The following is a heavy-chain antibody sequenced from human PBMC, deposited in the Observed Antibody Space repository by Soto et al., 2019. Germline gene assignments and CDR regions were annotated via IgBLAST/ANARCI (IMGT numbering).Heavy chain of an antibody. CDR2: IYYSGST. V-gene: IGHV4-59*01. CDR1: GGSISSYY. Sequence: SETLSLTCTVSGGSISSYYWSWIRQPPGKGLEWIGYIYYSGSTNYNPPLKSRVTISVDTSKNQFSLKLSSVTAADTAVYYCARVRPYDSSGYYDSTLDYWGQGTLVTVSS. J-gene: IGHJ4*02. CDR3: ARVRPYDSSGYYDSTLDY. D-gene: IGHD3-22*01.